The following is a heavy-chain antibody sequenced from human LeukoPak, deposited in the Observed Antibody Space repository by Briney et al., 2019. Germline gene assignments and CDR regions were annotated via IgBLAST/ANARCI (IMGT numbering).Heavy chain of an antibody. CDR3: ATVFTVSNSLHVDY. D-gene: IGHD4-11*01. J-gene: IGHJ4*02. V-gene: IGHV1-18*01. CDR1: GYTFTSYG. Sequence: GASVKVSCKASGYTFTSYGMSWVRQTPGQGLEWMGWISAYNGNTNYAQKLQGRVTMTTDTSTSTAYMELRSLRSDDTAVYYCATVFTVSNSLHVDYWGQGTLVTVSS. CDR2: ISAYNGNT.